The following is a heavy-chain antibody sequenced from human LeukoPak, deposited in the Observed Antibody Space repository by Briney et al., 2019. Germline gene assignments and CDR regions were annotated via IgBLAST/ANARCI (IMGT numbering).Heavy chain of an antibody. CDR1: GFSLTTGGVG. J-gene: IGHJ4*02. Sequence: SGPTLVNPTQTLTLTCTFSGFSLTTGGVGVGWIRQPSGKALEYLALIFWDDDKRYSPSLKTRLTITKDTSKNQVVLTMTNVDPVDTGTYYCAHAPEYSSGQGVFFGGQGILVTVSS. CDR2: IFWDDDK. D-gene: IGHD6-19*01. V-gene: IGHV2-5*02. CDR3: AHAPEYSSGQGVFF.